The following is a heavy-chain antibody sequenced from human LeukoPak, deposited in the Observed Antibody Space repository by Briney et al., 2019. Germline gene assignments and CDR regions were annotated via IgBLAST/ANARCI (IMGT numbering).Heavy chain of an antibody. CDR2: FSGSGGST. CDR1: GFTFSSYA. J-gene: IGHJ6*02. V-gene: IGHV3-23*01. Sequence: GGSLRLSCAASGFTFSSYAMSRVRQAPGKGLEWVSAFSGSGGSTYYADSVKGRFTISRDNSKNTLYLQMNSLRAEDTAVYYCAKDRERAVADLDSVWGQGTTVTVSS. D-gene: IGHD6-19*01. CDR3: AKDRERAVADLDSV.